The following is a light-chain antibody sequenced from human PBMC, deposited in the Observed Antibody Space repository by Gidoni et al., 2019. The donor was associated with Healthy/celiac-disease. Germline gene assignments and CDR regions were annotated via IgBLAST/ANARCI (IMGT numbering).Light chain of an antibody. CDR3: QQANSFPIT. CDR1: QGISRW. V-gene: IGKV1-12*01. Sequence: IQMTQSPSSVSASVGDRGTITCRASQGISRWLAWYQQKPGKAPKLLIYAASSLQSGFPSRFSGSGYGTDFTLTISSLQPEDFATYYCQQANSFPITVFGGTKVEIK. J-gene: IGKJ4*01. CDR2: AAS.